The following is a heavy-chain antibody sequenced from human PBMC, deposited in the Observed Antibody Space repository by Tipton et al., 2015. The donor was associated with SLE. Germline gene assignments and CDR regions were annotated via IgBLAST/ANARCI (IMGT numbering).Heavy chain of an antibody. CDR1: GFTFRSYE. J-gene: IGHJ4*02. Sequence: SLRLSCAASGFTFRSYEMNWVRQAPGKGLEWVSYISSSGSTIYYADSVKGRFTISRDNAKNSLYLQMNSLRAEDTAVYYCAREGVATPDYWGQGTLVTVSS. CDR3: AREGVATPDY. D-gene: IGHD4-23*01. V-gene: IGHV3-48*03. CDR2: ISSSGSTI.